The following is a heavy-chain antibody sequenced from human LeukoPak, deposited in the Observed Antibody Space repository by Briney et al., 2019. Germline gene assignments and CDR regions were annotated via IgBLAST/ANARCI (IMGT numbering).Heavy chain of an antibody. CDR2: IYYSGST. Sequence: SETLSLTCTVSGGSISSSSYYWGWIRQPPGKGLEWIGSIYYSGSTYYNPSLKSRVTISVDTSKNQFSLKLSSVTAADTAVYYCARVHWGNYFDYWGQGTLVTVSS. D-gene: IGHD7-27*01. CDR1: GGSISSSSYY. J-gene: IGHJ4*02. V-gene: IGHV4-39*07. CDR3: ARVHWGNYFDY.